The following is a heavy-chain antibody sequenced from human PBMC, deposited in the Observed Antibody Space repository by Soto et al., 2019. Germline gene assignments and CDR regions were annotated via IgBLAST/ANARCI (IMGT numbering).Heavy chain of an antibody. J-gene: IGHJ4*02. V-gene: IGHV3-11*01. CDR2: ISSSGSTI. CDR3: ARDRDYYDSSGYGY. Sequence: GGSLRVSCAASGFTFSYYYMSWIRQSPGKGLEWVSYISSSGSTIYYADSVKGRFTISRDNAKNSLYLQMNSLRAEDTAVYYCARDRDYYDSSGYGYWGQGTLVTVSS. D-gene: IGHD3-22*01. CDR1: GFTFSYYY.